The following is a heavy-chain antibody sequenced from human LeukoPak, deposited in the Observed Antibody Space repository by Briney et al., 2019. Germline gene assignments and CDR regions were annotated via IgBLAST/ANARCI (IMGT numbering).Heavy chain of an antibody. Sequence: PGGSLRLSCGGSGFTFSSYAMSWVRQAPGKGLEWISAISGSGGSTYYADSVKGRFTISRDNSKNTLFLQMNSLRAEDTAVYYCAKLIGDPWYWGQGTLVTVSS. J-gene: IGHJ4*02. CDR1: GFTFSSYA. CDR2: ISGSGGST. D-gene: IGHD4-17*01. V-gene: IGHV3-23*01. CDR3: AKLIGDPWY.